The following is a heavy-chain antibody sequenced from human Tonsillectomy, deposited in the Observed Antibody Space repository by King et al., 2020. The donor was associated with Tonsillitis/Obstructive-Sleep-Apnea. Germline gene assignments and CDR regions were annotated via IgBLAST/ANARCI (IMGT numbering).Heavy chain of an antibody. V-gene: IGHV4-59*01. D-gene: IGHD3-3*01. CDR3: ARQREYYDFWSGYAGTYYYYYMDV. Sequence: QLQESGPGLVKPSETLSLTCTVSGGSISSYYWSWIRQPPGKGLEWIGYIYYSGSTNYNPSLKSRVTISVDTSKNQFSLKLGSVTAADTAVYYCARQREYYDFWSGYAGTYYYYYMDVWGKGTTVTVSS. J-gene: IGHJ6*03. CDR2: IYYSGST. CDR1: GGSISSYY.